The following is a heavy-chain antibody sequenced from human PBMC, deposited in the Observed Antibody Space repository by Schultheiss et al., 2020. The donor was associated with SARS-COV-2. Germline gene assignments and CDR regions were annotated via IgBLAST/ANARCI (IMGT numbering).Heavy chain of an antibody. CDR3: ARVQSGSYLLDY. V-gene: IGHV1-2*06. Sequence: ASVKVSCKASGYTFTGYYMHWVRQAPGQGLEWMGRINPNSGGTDYGQKFQGRVTMTRDTSISTAYMELSRLRSDDTAVYYCARVQSGSYLLDYWGQGTLVTVSS. CDR2: INPNSGGT. D-gene: IGHD1-26*01. J-gene: IGHJ4*02. CDR1: GYTFTGYY.